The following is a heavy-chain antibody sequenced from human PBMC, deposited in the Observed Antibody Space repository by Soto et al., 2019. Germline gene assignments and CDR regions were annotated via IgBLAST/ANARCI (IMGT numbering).Heavy chain of an antibody. CDR3: ARDKRDLRFLEWSYYFDY. J-gene: IGHJ4*02. D-gene: IGHD3-3*01. V-gene: IGHV3-66*03. CDR1: GFTFSDYY. Sequence: GGSLRLSCAASGFTFSDYYMGWIRQAPGEGQVTEEGRFTISRDNSKNTLYLQMNSLRAEDTAVYYCARDKRDLRFLEWSYYFDYWGQGTLVTVSS.